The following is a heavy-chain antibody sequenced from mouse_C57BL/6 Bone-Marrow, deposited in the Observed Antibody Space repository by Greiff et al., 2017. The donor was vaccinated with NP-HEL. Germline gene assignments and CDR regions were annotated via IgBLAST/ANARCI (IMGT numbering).Heavy chain of an antibody. Sequence: QVQLQQSGAELVRPGTSVKMSCKASGYTFTNYWIGWAKQRPGHGLEWIGDIYPGGGYTNYNEKFKGKASLTADKSSSTAYMQFSSLTSEDSAIYDCARWGGYDAMDYWGQGTSVTVSA. CDR1: GYTFTNYW. J-gene: IGHJ4*01. V-gene: IGHV1-63*01. CDR2: IYPGGGYT. D-gene: IGHD1-1*02. CDR3: ARWGGYDAMDY.